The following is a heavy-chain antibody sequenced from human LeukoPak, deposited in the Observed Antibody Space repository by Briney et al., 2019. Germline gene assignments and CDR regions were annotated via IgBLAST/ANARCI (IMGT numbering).Heavy chain of an antibody. D-gene: IGHD4-17*01. CDR1: GFTVSSTH. CDR3: ARSKGDYHRYYGMDV. CDR2: IYGGGTT. V-gene: IGHV3-53*01. J-gene: IGHJ6*02. Sequence: PGGSLRLSCAASGFTVSSTHMSWVRQAPGKGLEWVSIIYGGGTTNYADSVKGRFTISRDNAKNSLYLQMNSLRAEDTAVYYCARSKGDYHRYYGMDVWGQGTTVTVSS.